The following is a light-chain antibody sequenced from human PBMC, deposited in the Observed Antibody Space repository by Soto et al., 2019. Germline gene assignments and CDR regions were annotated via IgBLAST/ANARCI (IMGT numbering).Light chain of an antibody. Sequence: EIVLTQSRCSLSFSPLERSTLSCRASQSVSSYYLAWYQQKPGQAPRLLIYAASSRATGIPDRFSGGGSGTDFTLTISRLEPEDFAVYYCQQCGSSPWTFGQGTKVDIK. J-gene: IGKJ1*01. CDR2: AAS. CDR1: QSVSSYY. V-gene: IGKV3-20*01. CDR3: QQCGSSPWT.